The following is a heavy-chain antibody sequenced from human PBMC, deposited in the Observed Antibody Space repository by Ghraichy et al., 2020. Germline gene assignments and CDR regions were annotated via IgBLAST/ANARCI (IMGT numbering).Heavy chain of an antibody. Sequence: LSLTCAASGFTFDDHAMHWVRQAPGKGLEYISLITWDGDNTYYADSVRGRFTVSRDNSKNTLYLQMNSLRAEDTARYFCVKDRGTSGDGYGMDVWGQGTTVTVFS. CDR3: VKDRGTSGDGYGMDV. V-gene: IGHV3-43D*03. J-gene: IGHJ6*02. D-gene: IGHD2-2*01. CDR2: ITWDGDNT. CDR1: GFTFDDHA.